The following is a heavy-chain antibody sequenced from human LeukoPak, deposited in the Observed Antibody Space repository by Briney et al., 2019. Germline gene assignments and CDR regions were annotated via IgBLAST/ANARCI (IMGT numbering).Heavy chain of an antibody. CDR2: IKQDGSEK. CDR3: VRNSPDGWD. V-gene: IGHV3-7*03. J-gene: IGHJ4*02. Sequence: GGSLRLSCAASGFNFSTYTMNWVRQAPGMGLEWVANIKQDGSEKNYVDSAKGRFTISRDNAKNSLYLQMSSLRAEDTAVYYCVRNSPDGWDWGQGTLVTVSS. CDR1: GFNFSTYT. D-gene: IGHD1-26*01.